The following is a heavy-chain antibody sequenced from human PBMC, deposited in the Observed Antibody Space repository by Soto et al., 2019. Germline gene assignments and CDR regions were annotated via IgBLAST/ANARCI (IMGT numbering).Heavy chain of an antibody. D-gene: IGHD3-3*01. V-gene: IGHV1-18*01. CDR1: RYTFTSYG. J-gene: IGHJ3*02. CDR3: ARTEIRFLEWSVDAFDI. CDR2: ISAYNGNT. Sequence: ASVKVPCKASRYTFTSYGISWVRQAPGQGFEWMGWISAYNGNTNYAQKLQGRVTMTTDTSTSTAYMELRSLRSDDTAVYYCARTEIRFLEWSVDAFDIWGQGTMVTVSS.